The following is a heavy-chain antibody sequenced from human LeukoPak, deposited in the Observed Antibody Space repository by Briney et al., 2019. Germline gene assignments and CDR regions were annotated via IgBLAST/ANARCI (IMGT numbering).Heavy chain of an antibody. J-gene: IGHJ5*02. Sequence: PSETLSLSCTVSGGSISSYYWSGIRQPPGKGLEWIGYIYYSGSTNYNPSLKSRVTISVDTSKNQFSLKLSSVTAADTAVYYCARSIAAAGSRSNWFDPWGQGTLVTVSS. CDR1: GGSISSYY. V-gene: IGHV4-59*01. CDR3: ARSIAAAGSRSNWFDP. D-gene: IGHD6-13*01. CDR2: IYYSGST.